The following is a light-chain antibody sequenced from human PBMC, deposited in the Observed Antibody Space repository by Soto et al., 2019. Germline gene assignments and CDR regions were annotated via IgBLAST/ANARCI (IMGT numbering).Light chain of an antibody. Sequence: QSVLTQPPSVSAAPGQKVTISCSGSSSNIGNNYVSWYQQLPGTAPKLLIYENNKRPSGIPDRFSGSKSGTSATLGITGLQTGDEADYYCGTWDSSLSALFGGETKVTVL. V-gene: IGLV1-51*02. CDR2: ENN. CDR3: GTWDSSLSAL. J-gene: IGLJ2*01. CDR1: SSNIGNNY.